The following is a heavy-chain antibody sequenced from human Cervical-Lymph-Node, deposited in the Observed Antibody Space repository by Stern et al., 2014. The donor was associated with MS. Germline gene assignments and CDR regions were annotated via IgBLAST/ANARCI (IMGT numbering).Heavy chain of an antibody. CDR2: IYHSGST. J-gene: IGHJ3*02. CDR3: ARSSVTTPNAFDI. V-gene: IGHV4-30-2*01. CDR1: GGPISSGGYS. D-gene: IGHD4-17*01. Sequence: QVQLQESGSGLVKPSQTLSLTCAVSGGPISSGGYSWSWIRQPPGKGLEWIGYIYHSGSTYYIPSLKSRVTISVDSAKNQFSLKLSSVTAADTAVYYCARSSVTTPNAFDIWGQGTMVTVSS.